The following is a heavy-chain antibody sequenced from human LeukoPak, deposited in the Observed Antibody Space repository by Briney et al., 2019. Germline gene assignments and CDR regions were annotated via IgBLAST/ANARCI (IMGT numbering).Heavy chain of an antibody. CDR1: GYTFTSYG. D-gene: IGHD1-26*01. J-gene: IGHJ4*02. CDR2: ISAYNGNT. CDR3: AKEDSGFQYYFDY. Sequence: ASVKVSCKASGYTFTSYGISWVRQAPGQGLEWMGWISAYNGNTNYAQKLQGRVTMTTDTSTSTAYMELSSLRSEDTAVYYCAKEDSGFQYYFDYWGQGTLVTVSS. V-gene: IGHV1-18*01.